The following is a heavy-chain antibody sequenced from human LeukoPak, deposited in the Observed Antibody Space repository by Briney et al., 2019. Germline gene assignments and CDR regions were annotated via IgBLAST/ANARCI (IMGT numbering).Heavy chain of an antibody. CDR2: ISAYNGNT. V-gene: IGHV1-18*01. J-gene: IGHJ6*02. CDR1: GYTFTSYG. Sequence: ASVKVSCKASGYTFTSYGISWVRQAPGQGLEWMGWISAYNGNTNYAQKLQGRVTMTTDTSTSTAYMELRSLRSDDTAVYYCAHGSGSYYRTYYYYGMDVWGQGTTVTVSS. D-gene: IGHD3-10*01. CDR3: AHGSGSYYRTYYYYGMDV.